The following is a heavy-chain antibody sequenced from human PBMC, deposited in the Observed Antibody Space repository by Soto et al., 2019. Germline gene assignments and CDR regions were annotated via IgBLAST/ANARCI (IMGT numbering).Heavy chain of an antibody. Sequence: SVKVSCKASGYTFTSYGSSWVRQAPGQGLEWMGWIIPNFGTANYAQKFQGRVTITADESTSTAYMELSSLRSEDTAVYYCATEVHGITGTTPFDYWGQGTLVTSPQ. CDR2: IIPNFGTA. CDR3: ATEVHGITGTTPFDY. V-gene: IGHV1-69*13. J-gene: IGHJ4*02. CDR1: GYTFTSYG. D-gene: IGHD1-20*01.